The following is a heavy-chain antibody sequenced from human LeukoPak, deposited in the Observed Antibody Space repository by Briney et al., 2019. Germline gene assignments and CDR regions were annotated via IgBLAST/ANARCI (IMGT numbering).Heavy chain of an antibody. D-gene: IGHD4-23*01. V-gene: IGHV3-21*01. CDR1: GFSFSTYT. CDR3: ASRDYAGSIDY. Sequence: GGSLRMSCAASGFSFSTYTMNWVGQAPGTGLDWVSSISSSSSYIKYADSVKGRFTISRDNAKNSLFLQMNSLRAEDTAVYYCASRDYAGSIDYWGQGTLVTVSS. CDR2: ISSSSSYI. J-gene: IGHJ4*02.